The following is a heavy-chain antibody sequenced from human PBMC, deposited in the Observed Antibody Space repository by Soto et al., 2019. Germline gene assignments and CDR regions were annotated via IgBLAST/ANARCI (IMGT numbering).Heavy chain of an antibody. D-gene: IGHD3-10*01. J-gene: IGHJ6*02. Sequence: GASVKVSCKASGYTFTNYGISWVRQAPGQGLEWIGWISAYNGKIDYAQKVQGRITMTTDTSTSTAFMELRSLRSDDTAVYYCARDGEDTMVWGEEPDPHYYYYYGMDVWGQGTTVTVSS. CDR1: GYTFTNYG. V-gene: IGHV1-18*01. CDR3: ARDGEDTMVWGEEPDPHYYYYYGMDV. CDR2: ISAYNGKI.